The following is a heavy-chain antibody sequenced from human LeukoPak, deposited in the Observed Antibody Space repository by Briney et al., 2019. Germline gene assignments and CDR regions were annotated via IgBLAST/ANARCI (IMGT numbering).Heavy chain of an antibody. CDR3: SRRRDSSGYYHLPFDY. J-gene: IGHJ4*02. V-gene: IGHV4-34*01. CDR1: GGSFSGYY. D-gene: IGHD3-22*01. Sequence: SETLSLTCAVYGGSFSGYYWSWIRQPPGKGLEWIGEINHSGSTNYNPSLKSRVTISVDTSKNQFSLKLSSVTAADTAGYYCSRRRDSSGYYHLPFDYWGQGTLVTVSS. CDR2: INHSGST.